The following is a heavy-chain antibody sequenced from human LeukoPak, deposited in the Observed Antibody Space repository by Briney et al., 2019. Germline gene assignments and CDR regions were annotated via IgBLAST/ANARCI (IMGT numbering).Heavy chain of an antibody. Sequence: GGSLRLSCAASGFTFSSYAMSWVRQAPGKGLEWVSAISGSGGSTYYADSVKGRFTISRDNSKNTLYLQMNSLRAEDTAVYYCAKSRGVLRFLEWSTGGPFDYWGQGTLVTVSS. CDR2: ISGSGGST. V-gene: IGHV3-23*01. D-gene: IGHD3-3*01. CDR3: AKSRGVLRFLEWSTGGPFDY. J-gene: IGHJ4*02. CDR1: GFTFSSYA.